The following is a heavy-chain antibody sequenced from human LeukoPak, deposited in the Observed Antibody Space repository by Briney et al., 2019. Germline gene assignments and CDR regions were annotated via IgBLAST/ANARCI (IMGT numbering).Heavy chain of an antibody. CDR2: INHSGST. Sequence: PSETLSLTCTVSGGSVSSGYYWSWIRQPPGQGLEWIGEINHSGSTNYNPSLKSRVTISVDTSKNQFSLKLSSVTAADTAVYYCARGWIAVAVYYFDYWGQGTLVTVSS. J-gene: IGHJ4*02. V-gene: IGHV4-34*01. CDR3: ARGWIAVAVYYFDY. D-gene: IGHD6-19*01. CDR1: GGSVSSGYY.